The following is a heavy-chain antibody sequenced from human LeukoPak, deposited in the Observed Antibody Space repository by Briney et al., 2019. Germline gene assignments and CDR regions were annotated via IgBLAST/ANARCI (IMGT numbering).Heavy chain of an antibody. D-gene: IGHD2-15*01. CDR1: GGSFSGYY. CDR2: INHSGST. J-gene: IGHJ4*02. CDR3: ASRDEIGYGSGGSCYLSTTAPPGY. V-gene: IGHV4-34*01. Sequence: SETLSLTCAVYGGSFSGYYWSWIRQPPGKGLEWIGEINHSGSTNYNPSLKSRVTISVDTSKNQFSLKLSSVTAADTAVYYCASRDEIGYGSGGSCYLSTTAPPGYWGQGTLVTVSS.